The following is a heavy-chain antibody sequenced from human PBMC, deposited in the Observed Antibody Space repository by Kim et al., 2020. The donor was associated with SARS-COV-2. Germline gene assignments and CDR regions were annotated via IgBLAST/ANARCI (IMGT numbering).Heavy chain of an antibody. V-gene: IGHV3-23*01. Sequence: GGSLRLSCAASGFTFSSYAMSWVRQAPGKGLEWVSAISGSGGSTYYADSVKGRFTISRDNSKNTLYLQMNSLRAEDTAVYYCAKVVGLGRGSCIFDYWGQGTLVTVSS. D-gene: IGHD2-15*01. CDR3: AKVVGLGRGSCIFDY. J-gene: IGHJ4*02. CDR1: GFTFSSYA. CDR2: ISGSGGST.